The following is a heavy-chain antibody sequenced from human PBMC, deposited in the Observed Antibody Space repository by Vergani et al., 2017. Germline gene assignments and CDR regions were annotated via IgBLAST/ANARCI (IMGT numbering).Heavy chain of an antibody. Sequence: EVQLVESGGGLVKPGGSLRLSCAASGFTFSNAWMSWVRQAPGKGLEWVGRIKSKTDGGTTDYAAPVKGRFTISRDNAKNSLYLQMNSLRAEDTAVYYCARDRGALWGQGTLVTVSS. V-gene: IGHV3-15*01. D-gene: IGHD3-16*01. CDR2: IKSKTDGGTT. CDR3: ARDRGAL. CDR1: GFTFSNAW. J-gene: IGHJ4*02.